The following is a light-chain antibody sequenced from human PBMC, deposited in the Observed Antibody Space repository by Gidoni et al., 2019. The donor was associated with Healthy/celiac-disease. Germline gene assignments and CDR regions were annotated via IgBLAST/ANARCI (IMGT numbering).Light chain of an antibody. V-gene: IGLV7-43*01. CDR3: LLYYGGAQPWV. J-gene: IGLJ3*02. CDR1: TGAVTSGYY. CDR2: STS. Sequence: QTVVTQAPSLTVSPGGTVTLTCASSTGAVTSGYYPNWFPQKPGQAPRALIYSTSNKHPWTPARFSGSLLGGKAALTLSGVQPEDEAEYYCLLYYGGAQPWVFGGGTKLTVL.